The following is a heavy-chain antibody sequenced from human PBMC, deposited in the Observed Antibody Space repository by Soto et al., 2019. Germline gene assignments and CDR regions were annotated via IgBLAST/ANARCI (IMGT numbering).Heavy chain of an antibody. Sequence: ASVKVSCKASGYTFFTYDISWVRQAPGQGLEWMGWISTYSGDTKYAQKFQGRVTMTTDTSTTTAYLELRSLRSDDTAVYYCARHHGPTTSENWFDPWGQGTLVTVST. CDR2: ISTYSGDT. CDR3: ARHHGPTTSENWFDP. J-gene: IGHJ5*02. CDR1: GYTFFTYD. V-gene: IGHV1-18*01. D-gene: IGHD5-12*01.